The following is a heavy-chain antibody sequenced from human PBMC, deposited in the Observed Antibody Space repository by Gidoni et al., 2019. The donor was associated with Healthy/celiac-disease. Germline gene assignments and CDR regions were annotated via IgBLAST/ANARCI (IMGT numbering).Heavy chain of an antibody. CDR2: MKSKTGGRTT. CDR3: TTAPDDFGSGYLLAWFDP. CDR1: GYTFSTAW. D-gene: IGHD3-3*01. J-gene: IGHJ5*02. Sequence: EVPLAESGGGWVNTGGSFRLYCEPPGYTFSTAWMSWVRQAPGKGPEWVGRMKSKTGGRTTGYAAPLKGRFTISRDDSKDTLYLQMTSLKTEDTAVYYGTTAPDDFGSGYLLAWFDPWGQGTLVTVSS. V-gene: IGHV3-15*01.